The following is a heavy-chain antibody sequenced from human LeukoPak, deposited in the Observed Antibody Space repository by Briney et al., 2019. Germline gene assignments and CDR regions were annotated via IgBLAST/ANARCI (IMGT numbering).Heavy chain of an antibody. Sequence: PGGSLRLSCAASEFTFSSYAMSWVRQAPGKGLEWVSAISGSGGSTYYADSVKGRFTISRDNSKNTLYLQMNSLRAEDTAVYYCAKDPSRVVPAARLDYWGQGTLVTVSS. CDR3: AKDPSRVVPAARLDY. CDR1: EFTFSSYA. V-gene: IGHV3-23*01. CDR2: ISGSGGST. J-gene: IGHJ4*02. D-gene: IGHD2-2*01.